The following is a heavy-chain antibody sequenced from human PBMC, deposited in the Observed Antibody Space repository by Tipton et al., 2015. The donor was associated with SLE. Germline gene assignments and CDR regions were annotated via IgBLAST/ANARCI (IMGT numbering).Heavy chain of an antibody. CDR2: ISSTGRT. Sequence: LRLSCTVSGVSISSSRYYSSWSWIRQSAGKGLEWIGRISSTGRTNYNPSLKSRVTMSVDTSENQFSLRVTSVTAADSAIYYCTRDRTPDYYYYMDVWGKGTTVTVSS. V-gene: IGHV4-61*02. CDR3: TRDRTPDYYYYMDV. J-gene: IGHJ6*03. D-gene: IGHD2-15*01. CDR1: GVSISSSRYYSS.